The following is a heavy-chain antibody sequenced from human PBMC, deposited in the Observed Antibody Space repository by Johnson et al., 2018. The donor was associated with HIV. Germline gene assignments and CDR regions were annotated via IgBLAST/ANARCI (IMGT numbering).Heavy chain of an antibody. V-gene: IGHV3-11*01. Sequence: VQLVESGGGLVKPGGSLRLSCAASGFTFSDYYMSWIRQAPGQGLEWVSYISSSGSTIYYADSVKGRFTISRDNSKNTLYLQMNSLRAEDTAVYYCAKDQGIEMAGYDGFDIWGQGTMVTVSS. J-gene: IGHJ3*02. D-gene: IGHD5-24*01. CDR1: GFTFSDYY. CDR2: ISSSGSTI. CDR3: AKDQGIEMAGYDGFDI.